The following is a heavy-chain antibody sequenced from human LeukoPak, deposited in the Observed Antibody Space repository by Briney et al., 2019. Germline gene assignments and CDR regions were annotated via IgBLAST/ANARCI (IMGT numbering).Heavy chain of an antibody. Sequence: GASVKVSCKVSGYTLSELSMHWVRQAPGNGRVWMGGFDPEDGETIYAQKFQGRVTMTEDTSTDTAYMELSSLRSEDTAVYYCATDIDSSGYYLFDYWGQGTLVTVSS. CDR1: GYTLSELS. V-gene: IGHV1-24*01. D-gene: IGHD3-22*01. J-gene: IGHJ4*02. CDR2: FDPEDGET. CDR3: ATDIDSSGYYLFDY.